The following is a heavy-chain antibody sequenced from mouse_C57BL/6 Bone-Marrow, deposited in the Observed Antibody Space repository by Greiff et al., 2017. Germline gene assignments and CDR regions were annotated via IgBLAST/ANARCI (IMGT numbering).Heavy chain of an antibody. V-gene: IGHV14-2*01. CDR3: ARGYDVDY. J-gene: IGHJ2*01. D-gene: IGHD2-14*01. CDR1: GFNIKDYY. Sequence: VQLQQSGAELVKPGASVKLSCTASGFNIKDYYMHWVKQRTEQGLEWIGRIDPEDGEPKYAPKFQGKATITADTSSNTSYMQLSSLTTEETAVYYCARGYDVDYWGQGTTLTVTS. CDR2: IDPEDGEP.